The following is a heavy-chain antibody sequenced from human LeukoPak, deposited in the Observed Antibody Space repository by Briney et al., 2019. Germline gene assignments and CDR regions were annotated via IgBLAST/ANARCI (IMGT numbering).Heavy chain of an antibody. V-gene: IGHV3-23*01. CDR1: GFTFSSYA. CDR3: AKSHGYSYGFDY. D-gene: IGHD5-18*01. CDR2: IRGSGGST. J-gene: IGHJ4*02. Sequence: PGGSLRLSCAASGFTFSSYAMSWVRQAPGKGLEWVSGIRGSGGSTYYADSVKGRFTISRDNSKNTLYLQMNSLRAEDTAVYYCAKSHGYSYGFDYWGQGTLVTVSS.